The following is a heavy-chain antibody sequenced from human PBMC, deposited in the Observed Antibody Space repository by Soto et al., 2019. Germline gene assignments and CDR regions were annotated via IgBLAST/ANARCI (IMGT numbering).Heavy chain of an antibody. Sequence: QVQLVQSGAEVKKPGSSVKVSCKASGGTFSSYAISWLRQAPGQGLEWMGGIIPLFGTTDYAQKFQGRVTITADEVTSTAYTELSSLRSEDTAVYYCARDAPRAAGGYYFDYWGHGTLVTVSS. CDR1: GGTFSSYA. CDR2: IIPLFGTT. D-gene: IGHD2-15*01. V-gene: IGHV1-69*01. CDR3: ARDAPRAAGGYYFDY. J-gene: IGHJ4*01.